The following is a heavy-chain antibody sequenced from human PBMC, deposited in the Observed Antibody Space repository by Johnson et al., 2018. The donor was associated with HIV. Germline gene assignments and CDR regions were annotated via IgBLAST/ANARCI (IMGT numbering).Heavy chain of an antibody. D-gene: IGHD2-2*01. Sequence: QVQLVESGGGVVQPGRSLRLSCAASGFTFSSYAMHWVRQAPGKGLEWVAVISYDGSNKYYADSVKGRFTISRDNSKNTLYLHMNSLRAEDTAVYYCAKDLGVVVPAAPGDAFDIWGQGTMVTVSS. CDR1: GFTFSSYA. V-gene: IGHV3-30-3*01. CDR2: ISYDGSNK. CDR3: AKDLGVVVPAAPGDAFDI. J-gene: IGHJ3*02.